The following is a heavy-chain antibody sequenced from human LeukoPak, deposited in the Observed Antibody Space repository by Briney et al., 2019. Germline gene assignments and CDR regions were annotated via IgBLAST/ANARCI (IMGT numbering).Heavy chain of an antibody. CDR1: GLTFTYSD. CDR3: ARNFDS. J-gene: IGHJ4*02. CDR2: ITRSSSNL. Sequence: GRSLRLSCVASGLTFTYSDFNWIRQAPGKGLEWLSTITRSSSNLYYADSVKGRFTTSRDDAKDSVYLQMENLRVEDTAIYYCARNFDSWGQGTLVTVSS. V-gene: IGHV3-69-1*02.